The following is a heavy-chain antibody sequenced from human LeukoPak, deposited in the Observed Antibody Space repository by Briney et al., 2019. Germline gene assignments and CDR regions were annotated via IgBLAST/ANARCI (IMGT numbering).Heavy chain of an antibody. CDR3: ARDLGRATRDY. CDR1: GGTFSSYA. Sequence: GASVKVSCKASGGTFSSYAISWVRQAPGQGLEWMGWISAYNGNTNYAQKLQGRVTMTTDTSTSTAYMELRSLRSDGTAVYYCARDLGRATRDYWGQGTLVTVSS. CDR2: ISAYNGNT. V-gene: IGHV1-18*01. J-gene: IGHJ4*02. D-gene: IGHD1-26*01.